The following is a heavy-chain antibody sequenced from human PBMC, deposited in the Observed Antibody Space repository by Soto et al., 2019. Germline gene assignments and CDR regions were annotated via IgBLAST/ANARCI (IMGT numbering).Heavy chain of an antibody. CDR3: ARRHLAVAVSPWFDP. J-gene: IGHJ5*02. V-gene: IGHV2-26*01. Sequence: QVTLKESGPVLVKPTEPLTLRCTVSGLSITDSEMGVSWIRQPPGQPLEWLAHIDSSGEKSYRTFLKSRPAISKDTSKSQIVLTMTNMDPADTATYYCARRHLAVAVSPWFDPWGQGIPFTFSS. CDR1: GLSITDSEMG. CDR2: IDSSGEK. D-gene: IGHD6-19*01.